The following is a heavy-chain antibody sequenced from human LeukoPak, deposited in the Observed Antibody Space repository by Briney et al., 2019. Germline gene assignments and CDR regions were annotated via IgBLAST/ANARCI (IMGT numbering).Heavy chain of an antibody. CDR2: INTNTGNP. J-gene: IGHJ4*02. CDR3: ASHPINWGPGLVDY. CDR1: GYTFTSYA. D-gene: IGHD7-27*01. V-gene: IGHV7-4-1*02. Sequence: ASVKVSCKASGYTFTSYAMNWVRQAPGQGLEWMGWINTNTGNPTYAQGFTGRFVFSLDTSVSTAYLQISSLKAEDTAVYYCASHPINWGPGLVDYWGQGTLVTVSS.